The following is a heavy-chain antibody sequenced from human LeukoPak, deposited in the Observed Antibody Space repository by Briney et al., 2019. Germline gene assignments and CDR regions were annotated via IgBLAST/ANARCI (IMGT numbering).Heavy chain of an antibody. D-gene: IGHD6-19*01. CDR1: GFTFSDYY. CDR2: ISSSGSTI. J-gene: IGHJ4*02. Sequence: GGSLRLSCAASGFTFSDYYMSWIRQAPGKGLEWVSYISSSGSTIYYADSVKGRFTISRDNAKNSLHLLMNSLRAEDTAVYYCAREGRRQWPPSRRSADGTFDYWGQGTLVTVSS. V-gene: IGHV3-11*04. CDR3: AREGRRQWPPSRRSADGTFDY.